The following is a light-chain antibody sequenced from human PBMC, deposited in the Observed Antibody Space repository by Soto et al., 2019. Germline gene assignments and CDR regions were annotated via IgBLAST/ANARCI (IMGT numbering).Light chain of an antibody. J-gene: IGKJ1*01. CDR1: QNIDTW. Sequence: DIQMTRSPSTLSASIGDRITISRRASQNIDTWLAWYQQRPGEAPKLLIYTASNLENGVPSRFSGSGSGTAFTLTISSLQPEDFATYYCQQYSDSSRSLGQGTQVE. CDR2: TAS. CDR3: QQYSDSSRS. V-gene: IGKV1-5*03.